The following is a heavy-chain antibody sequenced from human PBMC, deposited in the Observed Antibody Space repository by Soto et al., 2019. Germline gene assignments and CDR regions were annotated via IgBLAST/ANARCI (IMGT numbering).Heavy chain of an antibody. D-gene: IGHD6-13*01. CDR3: AKPPIAAAGILPFDY. CDR2: ISGSGGST. CDR1: GFTFNNFA. V-gene: IGHV3-23*01. Sequence: GSLRLPCAATGFTFNNFALNWVRQGPGKGLEWVSAISGSGGSTYYADSVKGRFTISRDNSKNTLYLQMNSLRAEDTAVYYCAKPPIAAAGILPFDYWGQGTLVTVSS. J-gene: IGHJ4*02.